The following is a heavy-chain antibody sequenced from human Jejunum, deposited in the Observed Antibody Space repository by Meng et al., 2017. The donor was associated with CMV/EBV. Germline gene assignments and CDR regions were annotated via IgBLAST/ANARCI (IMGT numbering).Heavy chain of an antibody. D-gene: IGHD3/OR15-3a*01. J-gene: IGHJ3*02. Sequence: SGYMFALNWIGWVRQMPGKGLDWMGLIYPDDYNIKYSPSFQGQVTISADKAISTAYLQWSSLKASDTAMYYCATQTGLGNDAYNIWGQGTMVTVSS. V-gene: IGHV5-51*01. CDR2: IYPDDYNI. CDR1: GYMFALNW. CDR3: ATQTGLGNDAYNI.